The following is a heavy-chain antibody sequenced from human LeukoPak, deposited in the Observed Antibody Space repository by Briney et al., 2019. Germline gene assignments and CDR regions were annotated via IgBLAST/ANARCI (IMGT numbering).Heavy chain of an antibody. Sequence: SETLSLTCTVSGGSISSYYWSWIRQPPGKGLEWIGYIYYSGSTNYNPSLKSRVTISVDTSKDQFSLKLSSVTAADTAVYYCARAGYSGYEDYYYGMDVWGQGTTVTVSS. CDR3: ARAGYSGYEDYYYGMDV. CDR1: GGSISSYY. J-gene: IGHJ6*02. D-gene: IGHD5-12*01. V-gene: IGHV4-59*01. CDR2: IYYSGST.